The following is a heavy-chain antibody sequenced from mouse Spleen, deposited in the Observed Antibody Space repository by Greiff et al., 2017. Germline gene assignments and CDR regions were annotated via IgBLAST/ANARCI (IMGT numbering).Heavy chain of an antibody. J-gene: IGHJ1*01. CDR1: GYAFSSSW. V-gene: IGHV1-82*01. CDR3: ARSFYYYDSNYDWYFDV. Sequence: QVQLQQSGPELVKPGASVKISCKASGYAFSSSWMNWVKQRPGMGLEWFGRIYPGDGDTYYNGKFKGKATLTADTSSSTAYMQLSSLASEDSAVYFCARSFYYYDSNYDWYFDVWGAGTTVTVSS. CDR2: IYPGDGDT. D-gene: IGHD1-1*01.